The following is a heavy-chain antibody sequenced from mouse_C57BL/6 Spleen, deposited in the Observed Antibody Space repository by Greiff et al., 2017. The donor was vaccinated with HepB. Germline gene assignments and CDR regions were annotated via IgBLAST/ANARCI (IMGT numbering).Heavy chain of an antibody. D-gene: IGHD1-1*01. Sequence: EVQRVESGGDLVKPGGSLKLSCAASGFTFSSYGMSWVRQTPDKRLEWVATISSGGSYTYYPDSVKGRFTISRDNAKNTLYLQMSSLKSEDTAMYYCARQGTTVVAYYYAMDYWGQGTSVTVSS. J-gene: IGHJ4*01. CDR1: GFTFSSYG. CDR3: ARQGTTVVAYYYAMDY. CDR2: ISSGGSYT. V-gene: IGHV5-6*01.